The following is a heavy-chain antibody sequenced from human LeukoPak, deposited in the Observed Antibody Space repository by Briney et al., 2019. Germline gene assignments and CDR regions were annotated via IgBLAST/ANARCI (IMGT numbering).Heavy chain of an antibody. Sequence: ASVKVSCKASGYTFTSYAMHWVRQAPGQRLEWMGWINTGNGNTKYSQEFQGRVTITRDTSANTAYMELSSLRSEDTAVYYCARGRYDTTVKDAFDIWGQGTMVTVSS. V-gene: IGHV1-3*03. CDR2: INTGNGNT. D-gene: IGHD3-22*01. J-gene: IGHJ3*02. CDR3: ARGRYDTTVKDAFDI. CDR1: GYTFTSYA.